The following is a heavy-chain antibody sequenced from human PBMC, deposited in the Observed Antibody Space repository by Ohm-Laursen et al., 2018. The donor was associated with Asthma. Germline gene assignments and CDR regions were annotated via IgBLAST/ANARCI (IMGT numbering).Heavy chain of an antibody. V-gene: IGHV4-31*01. D-gene: IGHD4-17*01. J-gene: IGHJ3*02. Sequence: TLSLTCTVSGGSITTGGHYWAWIRQHPGKGLEWIAYMYYSGSTRYNPSLRSQIIMSADTSKNKFSLKLTSVTAADTAVYYCASSNIPTVPLAFDIWGQGTMVTVSS. CDR3: ASSNIPTVPLAFDI. CDR2: MYYSGST. CDR1: GGSITTGGHY.